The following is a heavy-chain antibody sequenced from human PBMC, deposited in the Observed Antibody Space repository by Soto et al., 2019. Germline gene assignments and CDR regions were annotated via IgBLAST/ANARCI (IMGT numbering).Heavy chain of an antibody. V-gene: IGHV1-69*01. CDR2: IIPISGTA. D-gene: IGHD2-21*02. J-gene: IGHJ4*02. CDR1: GGTFSSYA. Sequence: QVQLVQSGAEVKKPGSSVKVSCKASGGTFSSYAISWVRQAPGQGLEWMGGIIPISGTANYAQKFQGRVTITADECTSTAYMELSSLRSEDTAVYYGARDSGHYCGGDCPDSHWGQGTLVTVSS. CDR3: ARDSGHYCGGDCPDSH.